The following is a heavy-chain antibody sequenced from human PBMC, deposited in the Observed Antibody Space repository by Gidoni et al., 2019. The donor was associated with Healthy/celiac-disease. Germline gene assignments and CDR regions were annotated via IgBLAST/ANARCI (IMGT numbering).Heavy chain of an antibody. CDR1: GYTFSIDA. CDR2: ISGSGGST. CDR3: AKDTLEMATITPFDY. D-gene: IGHD5-12*01. J-gene: IGHJ4*02. Sequence: EVQLLESGGGLVQPGGSLRLSCAASGYTFSIDAMSWVRQAPGKGLEWVSAISGSGGSTYYADSVKGRFTISRDNCKNTLYLQMNSLRAEDTAVYYCAKDTLEMATITPFDYWGQGTLVTVSS. V-gene: IGHV3-23*01.